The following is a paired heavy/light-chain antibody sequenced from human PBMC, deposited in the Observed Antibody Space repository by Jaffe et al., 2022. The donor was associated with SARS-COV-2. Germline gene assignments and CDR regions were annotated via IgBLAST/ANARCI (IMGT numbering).Light chain of an antibody. V-gene: IGKV4-1*01. CDR1: HSLLYSNNKDY. CDR2: WAS. CDR3: HQYWTAPHT. Sequence: VMTQSPDSLSLSLGETASINCKSSHSLLYSNNKDYLAWYQQKPGQSPKLLIHWASTRASGVPDRFSGSGSGTDFTLTISNLQAEDVAVYYCHQYWTAPHTFGQGTKLEIK. J-gene: IGKJ2*01.
Heavy chain of an antibody. CDR2: ISYSGRMT. J-gene: IGHJ5*02. V-gene: IGHV3-30-3*01. CDR1: GSILHNYA. D-gene: IGHD6-6*01. CDR3: ARDQFAELAGAEYGWLDP. Sequence: QVQLVESGGGVVQPGGSLRLSCVGSGSILHNYAVHWVRQTPGKGLEWVAMISYSGRMTHLTASVEGRFTLDRDNSKNTVYLQMNNLKTEDAGLYYCARDQFAELAGAEYGWLDPWGQGTLVSVSS.